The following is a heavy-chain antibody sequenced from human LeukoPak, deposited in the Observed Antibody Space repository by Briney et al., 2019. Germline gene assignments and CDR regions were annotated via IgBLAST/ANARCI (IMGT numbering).Heavy chain of an antibody. CDR3: ASGPTPRIAVEYYFDY. V-gene: IGHV3-48*01. Sequence: GGSLRLSCAASGFTFSSYSMNWVRQAPGKGLEWVSYISSSSSTIYYADSVKGRFTISRDNAENSLFLQMNSLRAEDTAVYYCASGPTPRIAVEYYFDYWGQGTLVTVSS. D-gene: IGHD6-19*01. CDR1: GFTFSSYS. J-gene: IGHJ4*02. CDR2: ISSSSSTI.